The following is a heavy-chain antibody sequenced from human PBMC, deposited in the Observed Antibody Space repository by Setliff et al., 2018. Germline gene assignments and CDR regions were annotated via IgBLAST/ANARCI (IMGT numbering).Heavy chain of an antibody. CDR2: IVTYNDDT. CDR3: AKHGSSGKFDASDI. J-gene: IGHJ3*02. D-gene: IGHD3-10*01. CDR1: GYPFTSYG. V-gene: IGHV1-18*04. Sequence: ASVKVSCKASGYPFTSYGVNWVRQAPGQGLEWMGRIVTYNDDTYYPRKFQGRVTMTTDTSTSTAYMELRSLTSNDTAVYYCAKHGSSGKFDASDIWGQGTMVTVSS.